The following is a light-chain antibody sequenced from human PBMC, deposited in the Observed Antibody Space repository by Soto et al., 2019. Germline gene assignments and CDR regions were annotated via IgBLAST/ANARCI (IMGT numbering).Light chain of an antibody. Sequence: EIVMTQSPATLSVSPGERATLSCRASQSVSSNLAWYQQKPGQAPRLLIYGASTRATGIPARFSGSGSGTEFTITIRSPKSEDFAVYYCQQYNNWWKFGQGTKVDIK. CDR1: QSVSSN. J-gene: IGKJ1*01. CDR2: GAS. V-gene: IGKV3-15*01. CDR3: QQYNNWWK.